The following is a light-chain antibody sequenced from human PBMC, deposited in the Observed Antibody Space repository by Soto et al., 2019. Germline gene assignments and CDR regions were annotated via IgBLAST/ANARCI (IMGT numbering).Light chain of an antibody. CDR2: EVS. Sequence: QSALTQPASVSGSPGQSITISCTGTSSDVGGYNFVSWYQQNPGKAPKLMIYEVSNRPSGVSNRFSGSKSGNTASLTISGLQAEDEADYYCSSYRGSSTLVFGGGTKLTVL. J-gene: IGLJ2*01. V-gene: IGLV2-14*01. CDR1: SSDVGGYNF. CDR3: SSYRGSSTLV.